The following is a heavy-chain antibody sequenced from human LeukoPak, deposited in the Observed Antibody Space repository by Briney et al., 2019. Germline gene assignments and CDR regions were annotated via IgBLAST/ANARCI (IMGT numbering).Heavy chain of an antibody. CDR2: ISAYIGNT. D-gene: IGHD6-25*01. CDR3: SNAAMRYFDL. CDR1: GYTFTSYG. Sequence: ASVKVSCTASGYTFTSYGISWGRQSPGLGLGWWGWISAYIGNTNYAHKLKGRVTMTRDTSTSTIYMELSSLRSEDTGVYYCSNAAMRYFDLWGRGTLVSVSS. V-gene: IGHV1-18*01. J-gene: IGHJ2*01.